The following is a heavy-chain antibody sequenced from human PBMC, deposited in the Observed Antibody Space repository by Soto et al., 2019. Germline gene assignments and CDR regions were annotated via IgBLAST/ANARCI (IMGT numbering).Heavy chain of an antibody. D-gene: IGHD3-22*01. CDR1: GASISSYY. CDR2: IYYSGST. Sequence: WVPLSLTCTAPGASISSYYWSWVRPPTGRALEWIAYIYYSGSTNYNPSLKSRVTISIDTSKNQFSPTLTSGTAADTAVYYCARGLGRNGYYPMAHWGQATLVSVPS. CDR3: ARGLGRNGYYPMAH. V-gene: IGHV4-59*01. J-gene: IGHJ4*02.